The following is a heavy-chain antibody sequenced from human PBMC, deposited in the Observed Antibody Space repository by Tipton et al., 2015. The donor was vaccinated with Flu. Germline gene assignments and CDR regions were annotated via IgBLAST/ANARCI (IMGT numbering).Heavy chain of an antibody. D-gene: IGHD2-2*01. CDR3: ARDPSLGMPDYFDS. CDR2: IHYSGSP. J-gene: IGHJ4*02. Sequence: TPSLTCTVSGDSMRRDYFWGWIRQAPGKGLEWIGNIHYSGSPHYNPSLKSRVTISVDTSKKQFSLQLRSVTAADTAVYYCARDPSLGMPDYFDSWGQGTLVTASS. CDR1: GDSMRRDYF. V-gene: IGHV4-38-2*02.